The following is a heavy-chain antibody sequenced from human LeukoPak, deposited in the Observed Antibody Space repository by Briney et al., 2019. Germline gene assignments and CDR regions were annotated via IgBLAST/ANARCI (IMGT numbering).Heavy chain of an antibody. D-gene: IGHD6-19*01. CDR3: ARVFGSGWYYFDY. CDR2: IKQDGSEK. J-gene: IGHJ4*02. V-gene: IGHV3-7*01. Sequence: PGGSLRLSCAASGFTFSSYWMSWVRQAPGKGLEWVANIKQDGSEKYYVDSVKGRFTISRDNAKNSLYLQMNSLRAEDTAVYYCARVFGSGWYYFDYWGQGTLVTVSS. CDR1: GFTFSSYW.